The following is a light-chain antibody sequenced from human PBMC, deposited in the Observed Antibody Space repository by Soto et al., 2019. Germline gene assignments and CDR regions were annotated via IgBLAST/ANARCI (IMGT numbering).Light chain of an antibody. V-gene: IGKV3-20*01. CDR2: GAS. CDR1: QSLTSDY. Sequence: EIVLTQSPGTLSLSPGERATLSCRASQSLTSDYLAWYQQKPGQAPRLLIYGASSRAAGIPDRFSGSGSGTDFTLTISSRQREDFAVYYCQQYQTPPPSYPLGQGTKLEI. J-gene: IGKJ2*01. CDR3: QQYQTPPPSYP.